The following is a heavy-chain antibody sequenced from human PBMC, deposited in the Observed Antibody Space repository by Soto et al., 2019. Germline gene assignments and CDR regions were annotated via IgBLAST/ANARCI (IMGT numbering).Heavy chain of an antibody. CDR3: ARESKYDTSGYPPWFAP. CDR1: VASISSGGYY. Sequence: QVQLQESGPGLVKPSQTLSLTCTVSVASISSGGYYWSWIRQHPGEGLEWIGYIYYSGSTSYNPSLKSRVTISVDTSKNQFSLKLRSVTAADTAVYYCARESKYDTSGYPPWFAPWGQGTLVTVSS. J-gene: IGHJ5*02. CDR2: IYYSGST. V-gene: IGHV4-31*03. D-gene: IGHD3-22*01.